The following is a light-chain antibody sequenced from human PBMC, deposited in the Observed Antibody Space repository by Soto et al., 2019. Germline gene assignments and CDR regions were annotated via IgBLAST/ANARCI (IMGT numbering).Light chain of an antibody. CDR1: SSDVGSYNL. CDR3: CSYAGSSTYV. V-gene: IGLV2-23*01. CDR2: EGT. J-gene: IGLJ1*01. Sequence: ALTQPASVSGSPGQSITISCTGTSSDVGSYNLVSWYQQHPGKAPMLMIYEGTKRPSGVSNRFSGSKSGNTASLTISGLQAEDEADYYCCSYAGSSTYVFGTGTKLTVL.